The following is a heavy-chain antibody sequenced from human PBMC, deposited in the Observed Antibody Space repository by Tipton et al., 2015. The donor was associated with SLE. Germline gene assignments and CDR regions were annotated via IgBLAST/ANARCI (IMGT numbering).Heavy chain of an antibody. J-gene: IGHJ5*02. D-gene: IGHD6-13*01. V-gene: IGHV4-61*02. Sequence: TLSLTCTVSGGSISSGSYYWSRIRQPAGKGLEWIGRIYTSGSTNYNPSLKSRVTISVDTSKNQFSLKLSSVTAADTAVYYCARTHRAAAEDWFDPWGQGTLVTVSS. CDR2: IYTSGST. CDR3: ARTHRAAAEDWFDP. CDR1: GGSISSGSYY.